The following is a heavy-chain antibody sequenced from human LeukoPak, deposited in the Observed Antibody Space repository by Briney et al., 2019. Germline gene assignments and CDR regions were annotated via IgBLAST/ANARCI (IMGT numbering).Heavy chain of an antibody. CDR3: TRNSGWYGLS. Sequence: GGSLRLSCAASGFTFSSSDMHWVRQATGKGLEWVSAIGTVGDTYYAASVKGRFTISRDNSKNTLYLQMNSLRGEDTAVYYCTRNSGWYGLSWGQGTLVTVS. CDR2: IGTVGDT. CDR1: GFTFSSSD. D-gene: IGHD6-19*01. V-gene: IGHV3-13*01. J-gene: IGHJ1*01.